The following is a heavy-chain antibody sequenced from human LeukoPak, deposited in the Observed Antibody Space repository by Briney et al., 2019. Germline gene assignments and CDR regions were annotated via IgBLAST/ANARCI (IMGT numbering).Heavy chain of an antibody. CDR1: GGSISSGGYY. D-gene: IGHD4-17*01. CDR3: ARFTHTGRAFDY. V-gene: IGHV4-31*03. CDR2: IYYSGST. J-gene: IGHJ4*02. Sequence: SEALSLTCTVSGGSISSGGYYWSWIRQHPGKGLEWIGYIYYSGSTYYNPSLKSRVTISVDTSKNQFSLKLSSVTAADTAVYYCARFTHTGRAFDYWGQGTLVTVSS.